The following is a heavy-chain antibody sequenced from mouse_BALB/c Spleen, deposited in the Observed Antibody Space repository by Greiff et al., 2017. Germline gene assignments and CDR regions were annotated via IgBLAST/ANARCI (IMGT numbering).Heavy chain of an antibody. Sequence: VQLQQSGAELVRSGASVKLSCTASGFNIKDYYMHWVKQRPEQGLEWIGWIDPENGDTEYAPKFQGKATMTADTSSNTAYLQLSSLTSEDTAVYYCNEVGLRDPFAYWGQGTLVTVSA. CDR2: IDPENGDT. V-gene: IGHV14-4*02. CDR3: NEVGLRDPFAY. J-gene: IGHJ3*01. D-gene: IGHD2-4*01. CDR1: GFNIKDYY.